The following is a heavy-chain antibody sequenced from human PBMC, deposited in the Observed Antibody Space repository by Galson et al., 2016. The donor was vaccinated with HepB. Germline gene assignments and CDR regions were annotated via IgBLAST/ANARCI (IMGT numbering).Heavy chain of an antibody. J-gene: IGHJ4*02. CDR3: ARGGNFWSGYYSALRGGYYFDY. Sequence: SETLSLTCAVYGGSFSGYYWSWIRQPPGKGLEWIGEISHSGSTNYNPSLKSRVTISVDTSKNQFSLKLSSVTAADTAVYYCARGGNFWSGYYSALRGGYYFDYWGQGTLVTVSS. CDR2: ISHSGST. D-gene: IGHD3-3*01. V-gene: IGHV4-34*01. CDR1: GGSFSGYY.